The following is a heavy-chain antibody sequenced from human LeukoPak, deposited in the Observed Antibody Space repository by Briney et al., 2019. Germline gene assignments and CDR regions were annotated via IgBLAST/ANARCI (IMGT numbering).Heavy chain of an antibody. D-gene: IGHD3-10*01. Sequence: SETLSLTCAVYGGSFSGYYWSWIRQPPGKGLGWIGEINHSGSTNYNPSLKSRVTISVDTSKNQFSLKLSSVTAADTAVYYCARSPSYYYGSGNFDYWGQGTLVTVSS. CDR2: INHSGST. CDR1: GGSFSGYY. V-gene: IGHV4-34*01. J-gene: IGHJ4*02. CDR3: ARSPSYYYGSGNFDY.